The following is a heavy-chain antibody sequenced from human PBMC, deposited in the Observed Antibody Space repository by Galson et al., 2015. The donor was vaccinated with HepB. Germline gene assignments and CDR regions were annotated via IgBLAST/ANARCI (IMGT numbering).Heavy chain of an antibody. V-gene: IGHV3-7*03. J-gene: IGHJ6*02. CDR2: IKQDGSEK. CDR1: GFTFSSYW. Sequence: SLRLSCAASGFTFSSYWMSWVRQAPGKGLEWVANIKQDGSEKYYVDSVKGRFTISRDNAKNSLYLQMNSLRAEDTAVYYCAREGPWTVATRWASYYYGMDVWGQGTTVTVSS. CDR3: AREGPWTVATRWASYYYGMDV. D-gene: IGHD4-23*01.